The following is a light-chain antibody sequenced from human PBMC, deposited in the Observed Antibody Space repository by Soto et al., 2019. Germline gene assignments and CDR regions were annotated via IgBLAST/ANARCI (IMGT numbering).Light chain of an antibody. V-gene: IGLV2-8*01. CDR1: SSDVGGYNY. J-gene: IGLJ1*01. Sequence: QSALTQPPSASWSPGQSVAISCTGTSSDVGGYNYVSWYQQHPGKAPKLMIYEVNKRPSGVPDRFSGSKSGNTASLTVSGLQAEDEADYYCSSYAGSSKGFGTGTKVTVL. CDR2: EVN. CDR3: SSYAGSSKG.